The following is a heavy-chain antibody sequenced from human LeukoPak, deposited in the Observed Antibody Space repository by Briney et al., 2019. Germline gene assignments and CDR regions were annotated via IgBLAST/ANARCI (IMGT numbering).Heavy chain of an antibody. Sequence: SETLSLTCTVSGGSISSYYWSWIRQPAGKGLEWIGRIYASGSTSFNPSLKSRVTISVDTSKNQFSLKLSSVTATDTAVYYCARALNLYYYDTSVEPAFDIWGQGTMVTVSS. CDR1: GGSISSYY. V-gene: IGHV4-4*07. D-gene: IGHD3-22*01. CDR3: ARALNLYYYDTSVEPAFDI. CDR2: IYASGST. J-gene: IGHJ3*02.